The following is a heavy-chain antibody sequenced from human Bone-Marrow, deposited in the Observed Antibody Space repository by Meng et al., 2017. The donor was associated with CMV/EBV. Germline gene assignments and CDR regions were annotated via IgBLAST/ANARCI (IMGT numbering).Heavy chain of an antibody. CDR2: ISWNSGSI. CDR3: ATLPGYDFWSGYTPPHAFDI. CDR1: GFTFSSYW. D-gene: IGHD3-3*01. J-gene: IGHJ3*02. Sequence: SLKISCAASGFTFSSYWMHWVRQAPGKGLEWVSGISWNSGSIGYADSVKGRFTISRDNAKNSLYLQMNSLRAEDTALYYCATLPGYDFWSGYTPPHAFDIWGQGTMVTVSS. V-gene: IGHV3-9*01.